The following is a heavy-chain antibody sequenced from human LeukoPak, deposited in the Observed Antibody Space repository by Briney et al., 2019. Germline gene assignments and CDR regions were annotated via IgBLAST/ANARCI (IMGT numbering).Heavy chain of an antibody. CDR1: GFTFGSYA. CDR2: KPRGRNNI. CDR3: SSWLGDLLLSL. D-gene: IGHD6-19*01. J-gene: IGHJ3*01. Sequence: PGGSLRLSCAASGFTFGSYAMYWVRQAPGKGLEWISYKPRGRNNIYYSDSVKGRFAVSIDPAKNSVYLQMNSLRDEDTAVYYCSSWLGDLLLSLWGQGTMVTVSS. V-gene: IGHV3-48*02.